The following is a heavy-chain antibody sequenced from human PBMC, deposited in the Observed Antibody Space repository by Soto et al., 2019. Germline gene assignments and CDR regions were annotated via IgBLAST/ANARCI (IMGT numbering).Heavy chain of an antibody. D-gene: IGHD2-2*01. J-gene: IGHJ4*02. CDR2: INPSGGST. CDR3: ARGGCSSTSCYSFDY. Sequence: ASVKVSCKASRYTFTSYYMHWVRQAPGQGLEWMGIINPSGGSTSYAQKFQGRVTMTRDTSTSTVYMELSSLRSEDTAVYYCARGGCSSTSCYSFDYWGQGTLVTVSS. CDR1: RYTFTSYY. V-gene: IGHV1-46*03.